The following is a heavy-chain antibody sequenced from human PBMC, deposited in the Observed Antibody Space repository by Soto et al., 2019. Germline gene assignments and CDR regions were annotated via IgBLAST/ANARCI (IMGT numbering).Heavy chain of an antibody. D-gene: IGHD6-19*01. CDR2: INPLSGST. CDR3: ARGTWDSSGWYTFPFDY. Sequence: ASVKVSCKASGYTFTSYYIHWVRHAPGQGLEWMGIINPLSGSTAYAQKFQGRVTLTRDTSTNTVSMELSSLRSEDTAVYYCARGTWDSSGWYTFPFDYWGQGTVVTVSS. J-gene: IGHJ4*02. CDR1: GYTFTSYY. V-gene: IGHV1-46*01.